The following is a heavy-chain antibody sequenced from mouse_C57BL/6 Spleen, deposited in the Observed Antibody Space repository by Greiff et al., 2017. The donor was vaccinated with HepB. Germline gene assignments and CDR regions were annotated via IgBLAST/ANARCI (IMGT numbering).Heavy chain of an antibody. CDR1: GYTFTSYW. CDR2: IDPSDSET. CDR3: ARDYYGSSYGFVY. V-gene: IGHV1-52*01. Sequence: QVQLQQPGAELVRPGSSVKLSCKASGYTFTSYWMHWVKQRPIQGLEWIGNIDPSDSETHYNQKFKDKATLTVDKSSSTAYMQLSSLTSEDSAVYYCARDYYGSSYGFVYWGQGTTLTVSS. D-gene: IGHD1-1*01. J-gene: IGHJ2*01.